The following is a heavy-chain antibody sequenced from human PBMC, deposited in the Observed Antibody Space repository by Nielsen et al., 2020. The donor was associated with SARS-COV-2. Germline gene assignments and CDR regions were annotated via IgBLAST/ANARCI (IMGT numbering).Heavy chain of an antibody. J-gene: IGHJ3*02. CDR3: AKFPSGNDAFDI. D-gene: IGHD3-10*01. CDR1: GFTFDDYG. CDR2: INWNGGST. Sequence: GESLKISCAASGFTFDDYGMSWVRQAPGKGLEWVSGINWNGGSTGYADSVKGRFTISRDNAKNSLYLQMNSLRAEDTALYHCAKFPSGNDAFDIWGQGTMVTVSS. V-gene: IGHV3-20*01.